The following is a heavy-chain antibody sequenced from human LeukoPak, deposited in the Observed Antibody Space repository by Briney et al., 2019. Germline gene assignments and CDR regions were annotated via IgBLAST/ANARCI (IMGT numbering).Heavy chain of an antibody. CDR2: INPNSGGT. D-gene: IGHD2-15*01. CDR1: GYTFTGYY. CDR3: ARGTCSGGSCYYDAFDI. V-gene: IGHV1-2*02. J-gene: IGHJ3*02. Sequence: GASVKVSCKASGYTFTGYYMHWVRQAPGQGLEWMGWINPNSGGTNYAQKFQGRVTMTRDTSISTAYMELSRLRSDDTAVYYCARGTCSGGSCYYDAFDIWGQGTMVTVSS.